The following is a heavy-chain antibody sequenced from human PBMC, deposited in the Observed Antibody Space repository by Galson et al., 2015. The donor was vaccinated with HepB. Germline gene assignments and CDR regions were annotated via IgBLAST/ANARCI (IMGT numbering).Heavy chain of an antibody. CDR3: ASADCSGTSCQNFDY. D-gene: IGHD2-2*01. V-gene: IGHV1-69*13. Sequence: SVKVSCKASGLTFSTSAISWLRQAPGQGLEWMGGSISIFAATKYAQKFQGRVTITADESTSTAYMELSSLRSEDTAMYYCASADCSGTSCQNFDYWGQGTLVTVSS. CDR2: SISIFAAT. CDR1: GLTFSTSA. J-gene: IGHJ4*02.